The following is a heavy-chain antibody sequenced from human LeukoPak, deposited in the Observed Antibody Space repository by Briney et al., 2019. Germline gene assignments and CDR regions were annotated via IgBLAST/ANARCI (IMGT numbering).Heavy chain of an antibody. D-gene: IGHD1-26*01. J-gene: IGHJ4*02. V-gene: IGHV1-2*02. CDR1: GYTFTGYY. CDR3: ARRTLVGATHFDY. CDR2: INPNSGGT. Sequence: GASVKVSCKASGYTFTGYYMHWVRQASGQGLEWMGWINPNSGGTNYAQKFQGRVTMTRDTSISTAYMELSRLRSDDTAVYYCARRTLVGATHFDYWGQGTLVTVSS.